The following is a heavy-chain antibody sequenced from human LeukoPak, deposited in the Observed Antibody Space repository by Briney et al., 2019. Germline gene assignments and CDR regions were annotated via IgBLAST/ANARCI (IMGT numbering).Heavy chain of an antibody. D-gene: IGHD4-11*01. CDR1: GYSISSGYY. CDR2: VYQSGIT. Sequence: SETLSLTCAVSGYSISSGYYWGWIRQPPGKGLEWIGNVYQSGITYYNASLKSRVTISVDTSKNQFSLKLNSVTAADTAVYYCARRYSNSYFDCWGQGTLVTVSS. V-gene: IGHV4-38-2*01. J-gene: IGHJ4*02. CDR3: ARRYSNSYFDC.